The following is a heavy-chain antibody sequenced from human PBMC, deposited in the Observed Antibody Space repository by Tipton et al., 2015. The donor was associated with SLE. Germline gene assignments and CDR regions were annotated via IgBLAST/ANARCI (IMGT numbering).Heavy chain of an antibody. CDR3: ARDGSNKAGPFYYYYYMDV. V-gene: IGHV4-59*01. CDR1: GGSFSGYY. J-gene: IGHJ6*03. CDR2: IYYSGST. Sequence: TLSLTCAVYGGSFSGYYWSWIRQPPGKGLEWIGYIYYSGSTNYNPSLKSRVTISVDTSKNQFSLKLSSVTAADTAVYYCARDGSNKAGPFYYYYYMDVWGKGTTVTVSS. D-gene: IGHD2-15*01.